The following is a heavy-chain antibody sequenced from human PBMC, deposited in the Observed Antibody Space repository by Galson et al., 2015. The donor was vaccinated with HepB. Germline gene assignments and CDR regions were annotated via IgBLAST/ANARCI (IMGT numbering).Heavy chain of an antibody. CDR1: GYTFTTRY. J-gene: IGHJ4*02. CDR3: TLSSPWIDEYYFDN. CDR2: MNPRDDTT. D-gene: IGHD5-12*01. Sequence: SVKVSCKASGYTFTTRYIHWVRQAPGQGLEWMAIMNPRDDTTSYALKFQGRVAMTSDTSTSTVYMALSSLRSEDTAMYYCTLSSPWIDEYYFDNWGQGTLVTVSA. V-gene: IGHV1-46*01.